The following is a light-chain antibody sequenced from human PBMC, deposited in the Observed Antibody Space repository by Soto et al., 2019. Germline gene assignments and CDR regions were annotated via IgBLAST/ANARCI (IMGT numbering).Light chain of an antibody. CDR3: SSYTSSSTVV. CDR2: EVS. CDR1: SSDVGGYNY. J-gene: IGLJ2*01. V-gene: IGLV2-14*01. Sequence: QPALTQPASVSGSPGQSITISCTGTSSDVGGYNYVSWYQQHPGKAPKLMIYEVSNRPSGVSNRFSGSKSGNTASLTISGLQAEDEADYYCSSYTSSSTVVFGGGTKLTVL.